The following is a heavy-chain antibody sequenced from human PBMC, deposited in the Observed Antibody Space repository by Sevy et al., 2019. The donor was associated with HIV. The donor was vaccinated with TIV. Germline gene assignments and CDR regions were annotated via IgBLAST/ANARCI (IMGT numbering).Heavy chain of an antibody. CDR3: ARDALWELLGVAGAFDI. Sequence: GESPKISCAASGFTFSSYAMDWVRQAPGKGLEGAAVISYDGSNKYYADSVSGRFTISRDNSKHTLYLQMNSLRAEDTAVYYCARDALWELLGVAGAFDIWGQGTMVTVSS. J-gene: IGHJ3*02. V-gene: IGHV3-30-3*01. CDR2: ISYDGSNK. D-gene: IGHD1-26*01. CDR1: GFTFSSYA.